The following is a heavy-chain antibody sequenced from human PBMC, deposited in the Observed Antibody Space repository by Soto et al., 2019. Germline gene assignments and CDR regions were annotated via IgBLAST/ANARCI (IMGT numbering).Heavy chain of an antibody. CDR3: SRGLGTNGLDV. CDR2: ISTYSGNT. CDR1: GYTFTTYG. D-gene: IGHD3-16*01. Sequence: GASVKVSCKASGYTFTTYGITWVRQAPGQGLEWMGGISTYSGNTDSAQKFQDRVTMTTDTSTSTAYMELTSLRSDDTAVYYCSRGLGTNGLDVWGQGTTVTVSS. J-gene: IGHJ6*02. V-gene: IGHV1-18*04.